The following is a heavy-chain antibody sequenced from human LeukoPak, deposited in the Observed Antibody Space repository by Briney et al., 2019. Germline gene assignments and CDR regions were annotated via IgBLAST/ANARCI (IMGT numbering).Heavy chain of an antibody. Sequence: PSETLSLTCTVSGGSISTYYWSWIRQAPGKGLEWIGYIFHSGSTDYNPSLSSRVTISVDTSRNQFSLGLNSVTAADTAMYYCARTLYGGNRMDVRGRGATVTVSS. J-gene: IGHJ6*03. CDR1: GGSISTYY. CDR2: IFHSGST. V-gene: IGHV4-59*08. D-gene: IGHD4-23*01. CDR3: ARTLYGGNRMDV.